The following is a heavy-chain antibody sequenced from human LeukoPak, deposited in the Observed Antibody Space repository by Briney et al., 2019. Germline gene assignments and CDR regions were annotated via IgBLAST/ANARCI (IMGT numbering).Heavy chain of an antibody. D-gene: IGHD6-19*01. CDR3: ARDRSDRLAVAGTSAFDY. Sequence: GGSLRLSCAASGFTFSTYWMHWVRQAPGTGLVWVSLINSDGSSTNYADSVKGRFTISRDNAKNTLYLQMNSLRAEDTAVYYCARDRSDRLAVAGTSAFDYWGQGTLVTVSS. CDR1: GFTFSTYW. V-gene: IGHV3-74*01. J-gene: IGHJ4*02. CDR2: INSDGSST.